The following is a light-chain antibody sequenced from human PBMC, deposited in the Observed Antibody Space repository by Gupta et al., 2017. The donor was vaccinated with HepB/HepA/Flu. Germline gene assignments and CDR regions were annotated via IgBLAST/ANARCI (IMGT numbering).Light chain of an antibody. Sequence: SVLSQPPSASGTPGQRVTISCSGSSFNIGSNTVHWYQHLPGTAPKIVIYNNDQRPSGVPDRFAGSKSGSSASLAISGLQSDDESYYHCAAWDDSLDGAVFGGGTKVTVL. CDR2: NND. CDR3: AAWDDSLDGAV. CDR1: SFNIGSNT. J-gene: IGLJ2*01. V-gene: IGLV1-44*01.